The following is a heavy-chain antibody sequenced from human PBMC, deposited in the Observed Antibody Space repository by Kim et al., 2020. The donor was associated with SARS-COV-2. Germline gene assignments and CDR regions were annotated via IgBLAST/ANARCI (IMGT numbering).Heavy chain of an antibody. V-gene: IGHV4-39*01. CDR3: ARQGFVLRFLEWCYFDY. D-gene: IGHD3-3*01. CDR1: GGSISSSSYY. CDR2: IYYSGST. Sequence: SETLSLTCTVSGGSISSSSYYWGWIRQSPGKGLEWIGSIYYSGSTYYNPSLKSRVTISVDTSKNQFSLKLSSVTAADTAVYYCARQGFVLRFLEWCYFDYWGQGTLVTVSS. J-gene: IGHJ4*02.